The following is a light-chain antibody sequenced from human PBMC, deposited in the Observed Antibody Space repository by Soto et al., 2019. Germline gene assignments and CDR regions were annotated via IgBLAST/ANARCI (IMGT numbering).Light chain of an antibody. Sequence: EIVITQSPATVSVSPGGRATLSCRATQSVTTNLAWYQQKPGQAPRLLIYGASTRETDIPARFSGSGSGTEFTLIISSLQSEDSAVYYCQQYNSWMWTFGQGTKVDIK. CDR2: GAS. CDR1: QSVTTN. V-gene: IGKV3-15*01. CDR3: QQYNSWMWT. J-gene: IGKJ1*01.